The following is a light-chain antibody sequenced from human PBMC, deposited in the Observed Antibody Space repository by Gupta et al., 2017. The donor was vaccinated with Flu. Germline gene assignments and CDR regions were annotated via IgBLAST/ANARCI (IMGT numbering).Light chain of an antibody. CDR3: QAWESSTGSFV. J-gene: IGLJ1*01. V-gene: IGLV3-1*01. Sequence: GQKATTSVSGDEVDGNDVCSYQQKPGQAPVLVIYNDRKRHSGIPERFSGSNSGNTATVTISGTQARDVAEYYCQAWESSTGSFVFGPGTKVTVL. CDR2: NDR. CDR1: EVDGND.